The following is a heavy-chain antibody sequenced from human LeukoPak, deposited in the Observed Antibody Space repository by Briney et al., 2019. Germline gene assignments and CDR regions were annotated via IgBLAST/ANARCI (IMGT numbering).Heavy chain of an antibody. V-gene: IGHV3-21*01. CDR1: GFAFSSYS. CDR3: ARFRRGCSSTSCFLDY. Sequence: GGSLRLSCAASGFAFSSYSMNWVRQAPGKGLEWVSSISSSSSYIYYADSVKGRFTISRDNAKNSLYLQMNSLRAEDTAVYYCARFRRGCSSTSCFLDYWGQGTLVTVSS. J-gene: IGHJ4*02. CDR2: ISSSSSYI. D-gene: IGHD2-2*01.